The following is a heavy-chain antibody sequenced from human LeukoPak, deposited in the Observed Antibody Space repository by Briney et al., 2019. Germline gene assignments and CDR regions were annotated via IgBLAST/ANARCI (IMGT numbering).Heavy chain of an antibody. Sequence: PGGSLRLSCAASGFTFSSYSMNWVRQAPGKGLEWVSSISSSSSYIYYADSVKGRFTITTDNAKNSLYLQMNSLSAEDTAVYYCARDGYYYDSSGYVDYWGQGTLVTVSS. CDR1: GFTFSSYS. CDR2: ISSSSSYI. V-gene: IGHV3-21*01. J-gene: IGHJ4*02. D-gene: IGHD3-22*01. CDR3: ARDGYYYDSSGYVDY.